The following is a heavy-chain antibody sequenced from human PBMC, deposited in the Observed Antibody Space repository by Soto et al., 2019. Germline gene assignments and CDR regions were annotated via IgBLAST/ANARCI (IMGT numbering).Heavy chain of an antibody. CDR1: GDSISSYY. J-gene: IGHJ4*02. CDR2: GYFSEST. D-gene: IGHD1-26*01. V-gene: IGHV4-59*08. Sequence: QVQLQESGPGLVKPSETLSLTCTVSGDSISSYYWNWIRQPPGKGLEWIGYGYFSESTNYNPSLKSRVTISIDTSKNQFCLRLSSVTAADTAVYYCARLYTGTHFDYWGQGALVTVSS. CDR3: ARLYTGTHFDY.